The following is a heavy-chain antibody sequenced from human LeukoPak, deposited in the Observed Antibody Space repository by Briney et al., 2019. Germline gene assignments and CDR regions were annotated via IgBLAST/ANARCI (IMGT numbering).Heavy chain of an antibody. Sequence: GGSLRLSCAASGFTFSSYSMSWVRQAPGKGLEWVSSISSSSYIYYADSVKGRFTISRDNAKNSLYLQMNSLRAEDTAVYYCARGQGWNPEAVTNAFDIWGQGTMATVSS. V-gene: IGHV3-21*01. D-gene: IGHD1-1*01. J-gene: IGHJ3*02. CDR3: ARGQGWNPEAVTNAFDI. CDR1: GFTFSSYS. CDR2: ISSSSYI.